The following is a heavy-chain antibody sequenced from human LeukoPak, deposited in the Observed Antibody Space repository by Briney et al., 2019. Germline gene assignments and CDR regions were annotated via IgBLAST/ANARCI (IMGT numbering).Heavy chain of an antibody. J-gene: IGHJ4*02. V-gene: IGHV1-69*13. CDR1: GCTFSSYA. CDR2: IIPIFGTA. Sequence: ASVKVSCKASGCTFSSYAISWVRQAPGQGLEWMGGIIPIFGTANYAQKFQGRGTITADESTSTAYMELSSLRSEDTAVYYCARSRERAAMGPFDYWGQGTLVTVSS. D-gene: IGHD5-18*01. CDR3: ARSRERAAMGPFDY.